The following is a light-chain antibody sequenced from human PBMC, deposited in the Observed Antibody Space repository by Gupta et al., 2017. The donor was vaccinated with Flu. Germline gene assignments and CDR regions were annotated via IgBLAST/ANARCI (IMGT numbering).Light chain of an antibody. Sequence: SPSTLSASAGDTVTITCRASQSISVWLAWYQQKPGKAPKLLIYMASTWESGVPSRFSGSGSGTEFTLTISSLQPDDFAVYYCQHDHNYWTFGQGTRVEIK. CDR2: MAS. J-gene: IGKJ1*01. V-gene: IGKV1-5*03. CDR3: QHDHNYWT. CDR1: QSISVW.